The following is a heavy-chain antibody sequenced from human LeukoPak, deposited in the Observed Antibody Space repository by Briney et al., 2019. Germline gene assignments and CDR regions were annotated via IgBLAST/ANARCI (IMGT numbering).Heavy chain of an antibody. V-gene: IGHV3-43*01. Sequence: GGSLRLSCAASGFISSQYGFNWVRQAPGKGLEWVSHIRSTSETFYADSVRGRFTISRDSGRNSVYLQMNSLTTDDTAFYFCAKELDTMFFDYWGQGALVTVSS. D-gene: IGHD3-10*02. CDR1: GFISSQYG. CDR3: AKELDTMFFDY. CDR2: IRSTSET. J-gene: IGHJ4*02.